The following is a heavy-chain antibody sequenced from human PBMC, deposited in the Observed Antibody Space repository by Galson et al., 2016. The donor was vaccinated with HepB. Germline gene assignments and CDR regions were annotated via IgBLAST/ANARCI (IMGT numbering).Heavy chain of an antibody. V-gene: IGHV4-39*07. CDR1: GGSISSTSYY. CDR3: ARETGAGTYQGFDY. J-gene: IGHJ4*02. Sequence: ETLSLTCTVSGGSISSTSYYWGWIRQSPGQGLEWIGTIYYSGTTYHNPSLKSRVTISVDTSKNQFSLKLSSVTAADTAFYYCARETGAGTYQGFDYWGQGTLATVSS. D-gene: IGHD1-1*01. CDR2: IYYSGTT.